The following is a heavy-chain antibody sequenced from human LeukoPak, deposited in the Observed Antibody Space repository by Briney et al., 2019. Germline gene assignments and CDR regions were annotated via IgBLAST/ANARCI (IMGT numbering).Heavy chain of an antibody. Sequence: PSETLSLTCTVSGGSISSSSYYWGWIRQPPGKGLEWIGSIDYSGNTYYNPSLKSRVTISGDTSKNQFSLRLSSVTAADTAVYYCASSDGSYYGNAFDIWGQGTMVTVSS. D-gene: IGHD1-26*01. CDR1: GGSISSSSYY. V-gene: IGHV4-39*07. J-gene: IGHJ3*02. CDR2: IDYSGNT. CDR3: ASSDGSYYGNAFDI.